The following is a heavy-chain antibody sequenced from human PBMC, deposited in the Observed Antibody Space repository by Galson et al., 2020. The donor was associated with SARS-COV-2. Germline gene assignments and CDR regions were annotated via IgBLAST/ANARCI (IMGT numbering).Heavy chain of an antibody. Sequence: SETLSLTCTVSGGSIRGYYWTWIRQPPGKGLEWIGNIYYTGSTKYNTSLKTRVTISVDTSNNQFSLKLSSVTAADTAMYYCARDTPNYGMDVWGQGTTVTVSS. CDR1: GGSIRGYY. V-gene: IGHV4-59*08. CDR3: ARDTPNYGMDV. J-gene: IGHJ6*02. D-gene: IGHD2-15*01. CDR2: IYYTGST.